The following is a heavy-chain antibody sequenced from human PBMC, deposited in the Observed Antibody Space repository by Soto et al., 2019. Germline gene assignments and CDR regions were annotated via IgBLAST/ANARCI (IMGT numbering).Heavy chain of an antibody. CDR2: MNPNSGNT. CDR3: ARGNYDFWSGYQNWFDP. Sequence: ASVKVSCKASGYTFTSYYMHWVRQAPEQGLEWMGWMNPNSGNTGYAQKFQGRVTMTRNTSISTAYMELSSLRSEDTAVYYCARGNYDFWSGYQNWFDPWGQGTLVTVSS. CDR1: GYTFTSYY. D-gene: IGHD3-3*01. J-gene: IGHJ5*02. V-gene: IGHV1-8*02.